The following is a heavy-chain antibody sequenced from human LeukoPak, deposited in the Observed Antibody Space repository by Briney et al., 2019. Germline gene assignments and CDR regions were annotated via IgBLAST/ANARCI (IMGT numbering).Heavy chain of an antibody. CDR2: IWYDGSNK. CDR3: ARLVAFGGVVVP. D-gene: IGHD3-16*02. Sequence: PGGSLRLSCAASGFTFSSYGMHWVRQAPGKGLEWVAVIWYDGSNKYYADSVKGRFTVSRDNAKKSLYLQMNSLRVEDTAVYYCARLVAFGGVVVPWGQGTLVTVSS. J-gene: IGHJ5*02. CDR1: GFTFSSYG. V-gene: IGHV3-33*01.